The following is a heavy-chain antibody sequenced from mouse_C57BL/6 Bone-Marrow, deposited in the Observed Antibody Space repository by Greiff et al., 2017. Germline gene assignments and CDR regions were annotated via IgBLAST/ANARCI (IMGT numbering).Heavy chain of an antibody. D-gene: IGHD1-1*01. CDR2: IDPSDSET. CDR3: ARYYGSRNGYFDV. Sequence: VQLQQPGAELVRPGSSVKLSCKASGYTFTSYWMHWVKQRPIQGLEWIGNIDPSDSETHYNQKFKDKATLTVDKSSSTAYMQLSSLTSEDSAVYYCARYYGSRNGYFDVWGTGTMVTVSS. V-gene: IGHV1-52*01. J-gene: IGHJ1*03. CDR1: GYTFTSYW.